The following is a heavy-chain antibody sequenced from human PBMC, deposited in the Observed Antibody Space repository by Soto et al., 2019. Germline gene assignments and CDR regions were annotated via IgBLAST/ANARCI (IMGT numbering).Heavy chain of an antibody. D-gene: IGHD3-22*01. CDR3: ARDESGYYDSSGYFVYGGAHDY. Sequence: EVQLVESGGGLVQPGGSLRLSCAASGFTFSSYSMNWVRQAPGKGLEWVSCISSSSSTIYYADSVKGRFTISRDNAKNSLYLQMNSLRDEDTAVYYCARDESGYYDSSGYFVYGGAHDYWGQGTLVTVSS. J-gene: IGHJ4*02. CDR2: ISSSSSTI. V-gene: IGHV3-48*02. CDR1: GFTFSSYS.